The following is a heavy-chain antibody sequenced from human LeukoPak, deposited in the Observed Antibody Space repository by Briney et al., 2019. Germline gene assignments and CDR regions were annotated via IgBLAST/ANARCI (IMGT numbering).Heavy chain of an antibody. J-gene: IGHJ4*02. V-gene: IGHV3-23*01. CDR3: AKSIAAAGKALFDY. CDR1: GFTFSSYA. Sequence: PGGSLRLSCAASGFTFSSYAMSWIRQAPGKGLEWVSAISGSGGSTYYADSVKGRFTISRDNSKNTLYLQMNSLRAEDTAVYYCAKSIAAAGKALFDYWGQGTLVTVSS. CDR2: ISGSGGST. D-gene: IGHD6-13*01.